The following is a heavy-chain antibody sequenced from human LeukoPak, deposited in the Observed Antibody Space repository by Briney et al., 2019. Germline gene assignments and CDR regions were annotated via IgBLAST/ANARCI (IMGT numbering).Heavy chain of an antibody. V-gene: IGHV3-30*01. Sequence: DSVKGRFTISRDNSKNTLYLQMNSLRAEDTALYYCARAEETWNPGDFDWGQGTLVTVSS. CDR3: ARAEETWNPGDFD. J-gene: IGHJ4*02. D-gene: IGHD1-1*01.